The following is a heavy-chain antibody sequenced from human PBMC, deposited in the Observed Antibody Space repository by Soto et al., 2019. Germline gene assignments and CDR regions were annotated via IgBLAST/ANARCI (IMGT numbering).Heavy chain of an antibody. CDR2: IYTGGGT. CDR1: GLTVSSNY. V-gene: IGHV3-53*01. Sequence: EVQLVESGGGLIQPGGSLRLSCAASGLTVSSNYMNWVRQAPWKGLEWVSLIYTGGGTYYADSVKGRFTVSRDNSKNTLYLQMNSLRAEDTAVYYCARMGQWRVPGDYYYGMDVWGQGTSVTVSS. J-gene: IGHJ6*02. CDR3: ARMGQWRVPGDYYYGMDV. D-gene: IGHD6-19*01.